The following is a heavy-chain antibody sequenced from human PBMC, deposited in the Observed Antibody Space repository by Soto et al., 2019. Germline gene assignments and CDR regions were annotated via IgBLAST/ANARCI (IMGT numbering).Heavy chain of an antibody. V-gene: IGHV4-59*01. CDR3: GRGYRGYVAFAY. Sequence: SETLSLTCTVSGGSISSYYWSWIRQPPGKGLEWIGYIYYSGSTNYNPSLKSRVTISVDTSKNQFSLKLSSVTAADTAVYYCGRGYRGYVAFAYWAQETLVPVSP. CDR2: IYYSGST. D-gene: IGHD5-12*01. J-gene: IGHJ4*02. CDR1: GGSISSYY.